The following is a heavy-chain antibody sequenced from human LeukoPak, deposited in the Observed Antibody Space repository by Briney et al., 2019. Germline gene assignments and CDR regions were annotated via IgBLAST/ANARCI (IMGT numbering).Heavy chain of an antibody. CDR2: ISYSGST. CDR1: GGSIGSYY. D-gene: IGHD5-12*01. J-gene: IGHJ5*02. CDR3: ARGGSGYALNWFDP. Sequence: SETLSLTCTVSGGSIGSYYWSWIRQPPGKGLEWIGHISYSGSTNYNPSLKSRVTISVDTSKNQFSLKLSAVTAADTAVYYCARGGSGYALNWFDPWGQGTLVTVSS. V-gene: IGHV4-59*01.